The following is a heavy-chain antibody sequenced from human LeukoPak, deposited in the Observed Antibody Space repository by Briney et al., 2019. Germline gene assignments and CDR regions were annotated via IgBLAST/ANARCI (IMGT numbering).Heavy chain of an antibody. CDR3: ARGNPVGATEYFQH. D-gene: IGHD1-26*01. J-gene: IGHJ1*01. CDR2: ISNTGTT. V-gene: IGHV4-39*07. Sequence: SETLSLTCTVPGGSISSSSYYWGWLRQPPGKGLEWIGSISNTGTTYYNPSLKSRVTISADTSKNQFSLKLSSVTAADTAVYYCARGNPVGATEYFQHWGQGTLVTVSS. CDR1: GGSISSSSYY.